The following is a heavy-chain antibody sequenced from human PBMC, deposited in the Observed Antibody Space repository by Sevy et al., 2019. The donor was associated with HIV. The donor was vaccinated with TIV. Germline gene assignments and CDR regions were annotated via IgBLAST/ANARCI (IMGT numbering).Heavy chain of an antibody. CDR3: ARDHAKHWSFDY. Sequence: ASVKVSCKTSGYAFIRNNMHWVRQAPGQGLEWMGIVYPKGGSTSYAQKFQGRVTLTTDAFTSTFFMELTSLRSDDTAVYYCARDHAKHWSFDYWGQGTLVTVSS. CDR2: VYPKGGST. CDR1: GYAFIRNN. V-gene: IGHV1-46*01. D-gene: IGHD1-1*01. J-gene: IGHJ4*02.